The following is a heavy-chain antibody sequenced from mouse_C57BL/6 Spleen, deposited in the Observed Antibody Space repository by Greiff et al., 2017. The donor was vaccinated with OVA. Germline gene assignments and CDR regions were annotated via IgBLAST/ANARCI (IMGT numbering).Heavy chain of an antibody. J-gene: IGHJ3*01. CDR3: ARSPYDYGGCAY. V-gene: IGHV14-2*01. D-gene: IGHD2-4*01. CDR2: IDPEDGET. Sequence: EVQLQQSGAELVKPGASVKLSCTASGFNIKDYYMHWVKQRTEQGLEWIGMIDPEDGETKYAPKFKGKATITADTSSNTAYLQLSSLTSEDTAVYYWARSPYDYGGCAYWGQGTLVTVSA. CDR1: GFNIKDYY.